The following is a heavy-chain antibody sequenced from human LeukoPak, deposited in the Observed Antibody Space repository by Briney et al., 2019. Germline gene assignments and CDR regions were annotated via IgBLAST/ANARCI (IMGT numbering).Heavy chain of an antibody. CDR1: GGSISSSSYY. CDR3: ARDRCSSTSCYYVNYYYMDV. D-gene: IGHD2-2*01. Sequence: SETLSLTCTVSGGSISSSSYYWGWIRQPPGKGLEWIGSIYYSGSTYYNPSLKSRVTISVDTSKNQFSLKLSSVTAADTAVYYCARDRCSSTSCYYVNYYYMDVWGKGTTVTVSS. V-gene: IGHV4-39*07. J-gene: IGHJ6*03. CDR2: IYYSGST.